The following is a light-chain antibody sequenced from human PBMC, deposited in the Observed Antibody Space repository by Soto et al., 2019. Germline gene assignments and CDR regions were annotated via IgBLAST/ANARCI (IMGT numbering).Light chain of an antibody. Sequence: EVVLTQSPDTLSLSPGERATLSCRTSQTFSNKYLTWYQQKPGQPPRLLTYGASSRATGVPDRFSGSGSGTDFTLTISRLEPEDFGMYYCQHYGASRWTFGQGTKVDIK. CDR2: GAS. J-gene: IGKJ1*01. CDR3: QHYGASRWT. V-gene: IGKV3-20*01. CDR1: QTFSNKY.